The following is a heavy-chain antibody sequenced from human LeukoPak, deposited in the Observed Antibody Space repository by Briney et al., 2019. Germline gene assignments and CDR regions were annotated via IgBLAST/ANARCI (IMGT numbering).Heavy chain of an antibody. Sequence: ASVKVSCKASGYTFTGYYMHWVRQAPGQGFEWMGWINPNSGGTNYAQKFQGRVTMTRDTSISTAYMELSRLRSDDTAVYYCARDRGDYDFWSGYYRDGYYFDYWGQGTLVTVSS. J-gene: IGHJ4*02. V-gene: IGHV1-2*02. CDR3: ARDRGDYDFWSGYYRDGYYFDY. D-gene: IGHD3-3*01. CDR1: GYTFTGYY. CDR2: INPNSGGT.